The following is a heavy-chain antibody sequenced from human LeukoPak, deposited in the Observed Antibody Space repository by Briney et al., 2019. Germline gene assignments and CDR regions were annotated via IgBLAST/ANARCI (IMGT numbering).Heavy chain of an antibody. Sequence: PGGSLRLSCAGSGFTVGDNYMNWVRQAPGKGLEWVSAISGSGGSTYYADSVKGRFTISRDNSKNTLYLQMNSLRAEDTAVYYCAKDALPGLTGYFDYWGQGTLVTVSS. D-gene: IGHD3-9*01. CDR2: ISGSGGST. CDR1: GFTVGDNY. CDR3: AKDALPGLTGYFDY. J-gene: IGHJ4*02. V-gene: IGHV3-23*01.